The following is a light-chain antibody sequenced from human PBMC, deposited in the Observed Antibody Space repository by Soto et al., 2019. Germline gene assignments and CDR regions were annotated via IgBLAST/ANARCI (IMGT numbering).Light chain of an antibody. J-gene: IGKJ3*01. CDR1: QSVSNNY. Sequence: EIVLTQSPGTLSLSPGARATLSCRASQSVSNNYLAWYQQKPGQAPRLLIYGASSRATGIPDRFSGSGSGTDFSRNISSLEPEDFAVYYCQQYCSSPRTFGPGTKVDIK. CDR3: QQYCSSPRT. V-gene: IGKV3-20*01. CDR2: GAS.